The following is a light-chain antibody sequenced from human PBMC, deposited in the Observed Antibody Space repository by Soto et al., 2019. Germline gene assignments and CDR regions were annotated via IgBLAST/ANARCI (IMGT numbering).Light chain of an antibody. CDR3: MQATHSAWT. CDR2: KVS. CDR1: QSLVHNDGNTY. J-gene: IGKJ1*01. Sequence: DIVMTQTPLSSPVTLGQAASISCRSRQSLVHNDGNTYLSWFHQRPGQPPRLLIYKVSDRFSGVPDRFSGSGAGTDFTRTISRVEAEDVGVYYCMQATHSAWTFGEGTKVDIK. V-gene: IGKV2-24*01.